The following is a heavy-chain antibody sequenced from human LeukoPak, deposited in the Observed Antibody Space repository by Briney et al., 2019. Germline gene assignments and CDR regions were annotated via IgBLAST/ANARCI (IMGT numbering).Heavy chain of an antibody. V-gene: IGHV3-15*01. CDR1: GFTFSNAW. CDR2: IKSKTDGGTT. Sequence: GGSLRLSCAASGFTFSNAWMSWVRQAPGKGPEWVGRIKSKTDGGTTDYAAPVKGRFTISRDDSKNMLYLQMNSLKTEDTAVYYCTTGVTSDADYVYYYYYYMDVWGKGTTVTVSS. CDR3: TTGVTSDADYVYYYYYYMDV. D-gene: IGHD4-17*01. J-gene: IGHJ6*03.